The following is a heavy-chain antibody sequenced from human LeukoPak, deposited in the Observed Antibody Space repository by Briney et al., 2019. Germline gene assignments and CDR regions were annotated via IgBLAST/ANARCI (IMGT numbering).Heavy chain of an antibody. CDR3: ARGITMVRGVISWFDP. CDR2: IFHSGST. J-gene: IGHJ5*02. V-gene: IGHV4-38-2*02. CDR1: DYSISSGYY. Sequence: SETLSLTCTVSDYSISSGYYWGWIRQPPGEGLEWIGSIFHSGSTYYNPSLKSRVTISVDTSKNQFSLKLNSVTAADTAVYYCARGITMVRGVISWFDPWGQGTLVTVSS. D-gene: IGHD3-10*01.